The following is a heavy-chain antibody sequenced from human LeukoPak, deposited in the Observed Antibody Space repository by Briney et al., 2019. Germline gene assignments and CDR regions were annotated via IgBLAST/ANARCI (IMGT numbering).Heavy chain of an antibody. V-gene: IGHV3-30*18. J-gene: IGHJ5*02. Sequence: GGSLRLSCVASGFTFNTYGIHWVRQAPGKGLEWVAGISRDGTSQDYADSVKGRFTISRDNSKNTLYLQMNSLRTEDTAVYYCAKELAAAVNWFDPWGQGTLVTVSS. D-gene: IGHD6-13*01. CDR1: GFTFNTYG. CDR2: ISRDGTSQ. CDR3: AKELAAAVNWFDP.